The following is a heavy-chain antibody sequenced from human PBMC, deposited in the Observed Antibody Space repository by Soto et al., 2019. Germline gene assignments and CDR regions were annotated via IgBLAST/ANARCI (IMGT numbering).Heavy chain of an antibody. J-gene: IGHJ4*02. CDR3: ARSGYSFAWGY. Sequence: EVQLVESGGGLIPPGGSLRLSCAASGFLVNSAYMTWVRQAPGKGLEWLSMINSDGSTLYAESVKGRFTISRDSSKNRLDLQMISLRAEDTAMYYCARSGYSFAWGYWGQGTLVIVAS. CDR2: INSDGST. V-gene: IGHV3-53*01. CDR1: GFLVNSAY. D-gene: IGHD5-18*01.